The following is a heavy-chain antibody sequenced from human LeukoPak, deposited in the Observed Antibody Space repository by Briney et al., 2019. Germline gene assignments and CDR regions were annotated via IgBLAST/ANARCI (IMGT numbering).Heavy chain of an antibody. CDR3: ARGSPNPGSLDS. CDR1: GDIVSSNSAA. V-gene: IGHV6-1*01. J-gene: IGHJ4*02. D-gene: IGHD1-14*01. Sequence: SQTLSLTCAISGDIVSSNSAAWNWIRQSPSRGLEWLGRTYYRSKWYNDYAGSVKSRITINPDTSKNQFSLQLNSMTPEDTAVYYCARGSPNPGSLDSRGQGTLVTVSS. CDR2: TYYRSKWYN.